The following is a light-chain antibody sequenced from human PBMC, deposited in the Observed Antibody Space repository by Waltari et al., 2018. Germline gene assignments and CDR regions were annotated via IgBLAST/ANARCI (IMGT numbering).Light chain of an antibody. CDR2: AAS. J-gene: IGKJ5*01. Sequence: DIQMTQSPSSVSASVGDRVTITCRAIQAISSWLAWYQQKPGKAPKLLIYAASSLQSGVQSRFSGSGFGTDFTLTISSLQPEDFATYFCQQFDTFPLTFGQGTRLEIK. CDR3: QQFDTFPLT. CDR1: QAISSW. V-gene: IGKV1-12*01.